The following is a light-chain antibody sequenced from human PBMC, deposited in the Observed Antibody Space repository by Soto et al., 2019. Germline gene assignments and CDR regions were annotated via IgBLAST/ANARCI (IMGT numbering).Light chain of an antibody. CDR3: CSYAGSRTFVV. CDR2: EGT. V-gene: IGLV2-23*03. J-gene: IGLJ3*02. CDR1: TSDVGSYNL. Sequence: QSVLTQPASMSGSPGQSITLSCTGTTSDVGSYNLISWYQQYPGTAPKLIIYEGTKRPSWISNRFSASKSGNTASLTISGLQAEDEADYYCCSYAGSRTFVVLGGGTKLTVL.